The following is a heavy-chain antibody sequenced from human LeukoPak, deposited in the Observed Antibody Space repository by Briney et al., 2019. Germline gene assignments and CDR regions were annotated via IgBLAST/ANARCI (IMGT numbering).Heavy chain of an antibody. CDR2: INPNSGGT. D-gene: IGHD2-15*01. CDR3: AAQAHIVVVVAATADAFDI. J-gene: IGHJ3*02. CDR1: GYTFTGYY. Sequence: ASVRVSCKASGYTFTGYYMHRVRQAPGQELEWMGWINPNSGGTSYAQKFQGRVTMTRDTSISTAYMELSRLRSDDTAVYYCAAQAHIVVVVAATADAFDIWGQGTMVPVSS. V-gene: IGHV1-2*02.